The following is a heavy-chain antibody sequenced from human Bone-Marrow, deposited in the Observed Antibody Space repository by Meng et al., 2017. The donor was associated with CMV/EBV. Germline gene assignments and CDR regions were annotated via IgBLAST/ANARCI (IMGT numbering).Heavy chain of an antibody. J-gene: IGHJ5*02. V-gene: IGHV3-11*01. Sequence: GGSLRLSCAASGFTFNDYYMNWIRQAPGKGLEWVSYISGSATTIYYADSVKGRFTISRDNTKNSLYLQMNSLRVEDTAVYYCARASGGSGYSPPFDPWGKGTLVTVSS. D-gene: IGHD3-3*01. CDR3: ARASGGSGYSPPFDP. CDR2: ISGSATTI. CDR1: GFTFNDYY.